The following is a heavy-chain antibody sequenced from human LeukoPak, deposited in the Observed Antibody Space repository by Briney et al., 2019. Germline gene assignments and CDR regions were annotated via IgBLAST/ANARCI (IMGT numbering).Heavy chain of an antibody. D-gene: IGHD6-6*01. Sequence: GGSLRLSCAAFGFIFGDYGMSWVRQAPGKGLEWVSGINWNGGSTGYADSVKGRFTISRDNAKNSLYLQINSLRAEDTALYYCARVQLVDYYYYSYMDVWGKGTTVTVSS. CDR3: ARVQLVDYYYYSYMDV. V-gene: IGHV3-20*04. CDR2: INWNGGST. J-gene: IGHJ6*03. CDR1: GFIFGDYG.